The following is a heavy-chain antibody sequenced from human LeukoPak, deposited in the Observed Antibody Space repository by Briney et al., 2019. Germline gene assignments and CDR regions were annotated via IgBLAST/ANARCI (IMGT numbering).Heavy chain of an antibody. CDR2: IYYSGST. J-gene: IGHJ4*02. Sequence: NASETLSLTCTVSGGSISSSSYYWGWIRQPPGKGLEWIGSIYYSGSTNYNPSLKSRVTISVDNSKNQFSLKLSSVTAADAAIYYCAGSGYYCFDNWGQGTLVIVSS. CDR3: AGSGYYCFDN. CDR1: GGSISSSSYY. V-gene: IGHV4-39*07. D-gene: IGHD3-22*01.